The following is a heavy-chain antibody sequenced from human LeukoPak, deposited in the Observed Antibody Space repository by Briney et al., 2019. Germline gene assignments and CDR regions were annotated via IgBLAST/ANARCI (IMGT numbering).Heavy chain of an antibody. D-gene: IGHD2-15*01. Sequence: ASVKVSCKASGGTFSSYAISWVRQAPGQGLEWMGRIIPIFGTANYAQKFQGRVTITTDESTNTAYMELSSLRSEDTAVYYCARTNLGYCSGGSCYYFDYWGQGTLVTVSS. J-gene: IGHJ4*02. V-gene: IGHV1-69*05. CDR3: ARTNLGYCSGGSCYYFDY. CDR2: IIPIFGTA. CDR1: GGTFSSYA.